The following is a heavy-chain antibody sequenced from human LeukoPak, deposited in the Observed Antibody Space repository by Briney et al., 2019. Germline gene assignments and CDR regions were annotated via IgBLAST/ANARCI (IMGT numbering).Heavy chain of an antibody. J-gene: IGHJ4*02. D-gene: IGHD6-19*01. Sequence: GGSLRLSCAGSGFIFNNYAMHWVRQPPGKGLEWVSGISWNSGSIDYADSVKGRFTISRDNAKNSLYLQMNSLRVEDMAFYYCAKDNRRHYTSGPNPDSLHWGQGALVTVSS. CDR2: ISWNSGSI. V-gene: IGHV3-9*03. CDR3: AKDNRRHYTSGPNPDSLH. CDR1: GFIFNNYA.